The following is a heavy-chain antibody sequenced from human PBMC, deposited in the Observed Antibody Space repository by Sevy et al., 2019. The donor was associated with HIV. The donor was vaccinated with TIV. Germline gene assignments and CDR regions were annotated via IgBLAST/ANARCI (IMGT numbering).Heavy chain of an antibody. J-gene: IGHJ6*02. CDR1: GGSVSSGSYY. CDR2: IYYSGST. V-gene: IGHV4-61*01. D-gene: IGHD3-22*01. CDR3: AINTAYYYDSSGYYYYYYGMDV. Sequence: SETLSLTCTVSGGSVSSGSYYWSWIRQPPGKGLEWIGYIYYSGSTNYNPSLKSRVTISVDTSKNQFSLKLSSVTAADTAVYYCAINTAYYYDSSGYYYYYYGMDVWGHGTTVTVSS.